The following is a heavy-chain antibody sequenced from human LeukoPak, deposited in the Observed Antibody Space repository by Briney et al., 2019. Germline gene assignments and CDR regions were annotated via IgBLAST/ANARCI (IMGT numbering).Heavy chain of an antibody. CDR2: INWNGGST. CDR1: GFTFDDSV. V-gene: IGHV3-20*04. J-gene: IGHJ4*02. Sequence: GGSLSLSCAASGFTFDDSVMNWVRQAPGKGLEWVSGINWNGGSTGYADSVKGRFTISRDNAKNSLYLQMNSLRGEDTALYYCATGRRGRQQLVVGYFDYWGQGTLVTVSS. D-gene: IGHD6-13*01. CDR3: ATGRRGRQQLVVGYFDY.